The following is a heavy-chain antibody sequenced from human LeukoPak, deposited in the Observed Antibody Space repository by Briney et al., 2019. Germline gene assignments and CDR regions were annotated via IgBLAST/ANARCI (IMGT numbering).Heavy chain of an antibody. D-gene: IGHD3-3*01. V-gene: IGHV4-34*01. CDR1: GGSFSRYY. Sequence: SETLSLTCAVYGGSFSRYYWSWIRQPPGKGLEWIGEINHRGSTNYNPSLKSRVTISVDTSKNQFSLKLSSVTAADTAVYYCARSPPYDFWSGYYIGYYFDYWGQGTLVTVSS. CDR3: ARSPPYDFWSGYYIGYYFDY. J-gene: IGHJ4*02. CDR2: INHRGST.